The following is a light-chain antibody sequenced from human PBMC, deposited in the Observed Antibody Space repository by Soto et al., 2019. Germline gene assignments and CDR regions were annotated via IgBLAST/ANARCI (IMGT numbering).Light chain of an antibody. J-gene: IGLJ1*01. Sequence: ALTQPASVSGSPGQSITISCTGTSSDVGAYNYVSWYQHHPGKVPKLLIYEVTNRPSGVSDRFSGSKSGNTASLTISGLQAEDEADYYCSSKGDSSTLFVFGTGTKVTVL. CDR1: SSDVGAYNY. CDR3: SSKGDSSTLFV. V-gene: IGLV2-14*01. CDR2: EVT.